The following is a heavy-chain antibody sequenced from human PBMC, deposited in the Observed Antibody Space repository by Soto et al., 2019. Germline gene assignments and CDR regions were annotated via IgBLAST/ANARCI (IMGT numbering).Heavy chain of an antibody. CDR2: ISYDGSNK. D-gene: IGHD6-13*01. V-gene: IGHV3-30-3*01. CDR3: ARQRAAAGLYYYYYGMDV. J-gene: IGHJ6*02. Sequence: GGSLRLSCAASGFTFSSYAMHWVRQAPGKGLEWVAVISYDGSNKYYADSVKGRFTISRDNSKNTLYLQMNSLRAEDPAVYYCARQRAAAGLYYYYYGMDVWGQGTTVTVSS. CDR1: GFTFSSYA.